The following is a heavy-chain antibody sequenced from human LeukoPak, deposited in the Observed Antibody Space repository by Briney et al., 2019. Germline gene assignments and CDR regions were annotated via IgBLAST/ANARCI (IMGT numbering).Heavy chain of an antibody. CDR1: GYTFTSYG. V-gene: IGHV1-18*01. CDR3: ARVPLRPLLWFGEFDTYYFDY. CDR2: ISAYNGNT. D-gene: IGHD3-10*01. Sequence: ASVKVSCKASGYTFTSYGISWVRQAPGQGLEWMGWISAYNGNTNYAQKLQGRVTMTTDTSTSTAYMEPRSLRSDDTAVYCCARVPLRPLLWFGEFDTYYFDYWGQGTLVTVSS. J-gene: IGHJ4*02.